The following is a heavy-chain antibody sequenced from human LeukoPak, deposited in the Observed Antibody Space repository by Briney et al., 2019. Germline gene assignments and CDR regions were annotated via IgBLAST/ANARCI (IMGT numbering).Heavy chain of an antibody. CDR1: GGSFSGYY. V-gene: IGHV4-34*01. D-gene: IGHD6-13*01. CDR2: INHSGST. CDR3: ARLAAAGRNWFDP. Sequence: PSETLSLTCAVYGGSFSGYYWSWIRQPPGKGLEWIGEINHSGSTNYNPSLKGRVTISVDTSKNQFSLKLSSVTAADTAVYYCARLAAAGRNWFDPWGQGTLVTVSS. J-gene: IGHJ5*02.